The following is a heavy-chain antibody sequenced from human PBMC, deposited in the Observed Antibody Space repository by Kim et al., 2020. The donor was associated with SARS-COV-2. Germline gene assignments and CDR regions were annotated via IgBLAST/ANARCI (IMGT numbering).Heavy chain of an antibody. CDR2: IYGDGRT. J-gene: IGHJ3*01. D-gene: IGHD2-15*01. CDR3: ARYVDCLVGSCSSDDAF. V-gene: IGHV3-53*01. Sequence: GGSLRLSCAASGFTVSSNFMSWIRQAPGKGLECISIIYGDGRTYYADSVKGRFTISRDNSQNTLYLQMNSLRADDTAVYYCARYVDCLVGSCSSDDAF. CDR1: GFTVSSNF.